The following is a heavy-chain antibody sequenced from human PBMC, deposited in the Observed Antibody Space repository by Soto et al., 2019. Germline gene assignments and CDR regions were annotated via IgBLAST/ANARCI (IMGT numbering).Heavy chain of an antibody. CDR3: ASSSERFLEWLAGFWSTTDYYYYMDV. V-gene: IGHV3-66*01. Sequence: GGSLRLSCAASGFTVSSNYMSWVRQAPGKGLEWVSVIYSGGSTYYADSVKGRFTISRDNSKNTLYLQMNSLIAENTAVYYCASSSERFLEWLAGFWSTTDYYYYMDVWGKGTTVTVSS. D-gene: IGHD3-3*01. J-gene: IGHJ6*03. CDR2: IYSGGST. CDR1: GFTVSSNY.